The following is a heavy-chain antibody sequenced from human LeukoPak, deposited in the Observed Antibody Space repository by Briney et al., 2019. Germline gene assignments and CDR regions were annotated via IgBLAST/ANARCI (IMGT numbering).Heavy chain of an antibody. V-gene: IGHV4-30-2*01. CDR1: GGSISSGGYS. CDR2: IYHSGST. D-gene: IGHD2-2*01. Sequence: PSETLSLTCAVSGGSISSGGYSWSWIRQPPGKGLEWIGYIYHSGSTYYNPSLKSRVTISVDRSKNQFSLKLSSVTAADTAVYYCARDRDIVVVPAVRFDYWGQGTLVTVSS. CDR3: ARDRDIVVVPAVRFDY. J-gene: IGHJ4*02.